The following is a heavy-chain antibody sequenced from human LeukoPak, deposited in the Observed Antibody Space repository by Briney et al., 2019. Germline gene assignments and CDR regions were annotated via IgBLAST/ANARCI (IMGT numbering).Heavy chain of an antibody. V-gene: IGHV6-1*01. J-gene: IGHJ3*02. CDR2: TYYRSKCYN. CDR1: GDSVSSNSAA. D-gene: IGHD5-18*01. CDR3: AREADTTMADAFDI. Sequence: SQTLSLTCAISGDSVSSNSAAWNWVRQSPSRGLEWLGRTYYRSKCYNDYAVSVKSLITINPDTSKNQFSLHLNSVTPEDTAVYYCAREADTTMADAFDIWGQGTMVTVSS.